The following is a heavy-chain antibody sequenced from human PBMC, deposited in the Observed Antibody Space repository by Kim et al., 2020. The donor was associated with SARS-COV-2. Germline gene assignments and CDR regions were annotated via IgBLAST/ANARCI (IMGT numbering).Heavy chain of an antibody. V-gene: IGHV3-21*01. J-gene: IGHJ4*02. CDR1: GFTFSSYS. CDR3: ARGIYCSGGSCYSDY. D-gene: IGHD2-15*01. Sequence: GGSLRLSCAASGFTFSSYSMNWVRQAPGKGLEWVSSISSSSSYIYYADSVKGRFTISRDNAKNSLYLQMNSLRAEDTAVYYCARGIYCSGGSCYSDYWGQGTLVTVSS. CDR2: ISSSSSYI.